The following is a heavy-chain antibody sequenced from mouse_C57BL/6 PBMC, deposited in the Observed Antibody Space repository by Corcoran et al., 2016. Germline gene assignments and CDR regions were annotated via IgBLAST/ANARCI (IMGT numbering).Heavy chain of an antibody. CDR2: IYPRSGNT. D-gene: IGHD2-5*01. Sequence: QVQLQQSGAELARPGASVKLSCKASGYTFTSYGISWVKQRTGQGLEWIGEIYPRSGNTYYNEKFKGKATLTADKSSSTAYMELRSLTSEDSAVYFCGRAIESNPAWFVYWGQGTLVTVSA. J-gene: IGHJ3*01. CDR1: GYTFTSYG. V-gene: IGHV1-81*01. CDR3: GRAIESNPAWFVY.